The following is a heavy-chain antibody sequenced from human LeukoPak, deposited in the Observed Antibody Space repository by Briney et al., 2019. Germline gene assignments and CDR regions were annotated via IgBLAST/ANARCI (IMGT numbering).Heavy chain of an antibody. J-gene: IGHJ2*01. Sequence: SETLSLTCAVSGYYVSSGYYWAWIRQPPGKGLEYIGSIYHSGSTYYNPSLKSQVTISVDTSKNQFSLKLSSVTAADTAVYYCARDRPVTGTSEGWYFDLWGRGTLVTVSS. CDR1: GYYVSSGYY. V-gene: IGHV4-38-2*02. D-gene: IGHD1-1*01. CDR3: ARDRPVTGTSEGWYFDL. CDR2: IYHSGST.